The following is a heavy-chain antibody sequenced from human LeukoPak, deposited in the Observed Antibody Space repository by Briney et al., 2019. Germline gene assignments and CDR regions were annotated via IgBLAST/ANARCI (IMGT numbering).Heavy chain of an antibody. CDR2: IYYSGST. Sequence: PSETLSLTCTVSSGSINSGSYYWSWIRQPPGKGLEWIGYIYYSGSTNYNPSLKSRVTISVDTSKNQFSLKLSSVTAADTAVYYCARGSSSWYVEWMVTDYYYYYMDVWGKGTTVTISS. CDR3: ARGSSSWYVEWMVTDYYYYYMDV. CDR1: SGSINSGSYY. J-gene: IGHJ6*03. D-gene: IGHD6-13*01. V-gene: IGHV4-61*01.